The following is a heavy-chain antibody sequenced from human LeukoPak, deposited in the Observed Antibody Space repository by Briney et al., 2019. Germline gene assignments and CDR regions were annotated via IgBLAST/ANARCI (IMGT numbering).Heavy chain of an antibody. D-gene: IGHD3-3*01. CDR1: GFTFSSYG. CDR3: AKDPAYDFWSGYYAAFDY. J-gene: IGHJ4*02. CDR2: IRYDGSNK. Sequence: GGSLRLSCAASGFTFSSYGMHWVRQAPGKGLEWVAFIRYDGSNKYYADSVKGRFTISRDNSKNTLFLQMNSLRAEDTAVYYCAKDPAYDFWSGYYAAFDYWGQGTLVTVSS. V-gene: IGHV3-30*02.